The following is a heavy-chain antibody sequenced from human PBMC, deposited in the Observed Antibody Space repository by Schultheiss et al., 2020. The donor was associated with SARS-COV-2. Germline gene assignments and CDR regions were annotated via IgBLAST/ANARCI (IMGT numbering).Heavy chain of an antibody. D-gene: IGHD6-25*01. J-gene: IGHJ6*02. V-gene: IGHV4-59*12. Sequence: SETLSLTCSVSGGSMRPYYWNWIRQPPGRGLEWIGYIYYSGTTDGNPSLRSRVTISLDTSNNQFSLKLSSVTAADTAVYYCARGPFSGRGMDVWGQGTTVTVSS. CDR3: ARGPFSGRGMDV. CDR2: IYYSGTT. CDR1: GGSMRPYY.